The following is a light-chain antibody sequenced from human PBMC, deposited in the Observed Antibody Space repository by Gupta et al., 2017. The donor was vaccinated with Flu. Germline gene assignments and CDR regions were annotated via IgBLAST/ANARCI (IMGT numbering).Light chain of an antibody. CDR2: AAS. Sequence: IQITQSPSSLSASVGDRVTITCRASQSISSYLNWYQQKPGKAPKLLIYAASSLQSGVPSRFSGSGSGTDFTLTISSLQPEDFATYYCQQSDSTPLTFGQGTKVEIK. CDR1: QSISSY. CDR3: QQSDSTPLT. V-gene: IGKV1-39*01. J-gene: IGKJ1*01.